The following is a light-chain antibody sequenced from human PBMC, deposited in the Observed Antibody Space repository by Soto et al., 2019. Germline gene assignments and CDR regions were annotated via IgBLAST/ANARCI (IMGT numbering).Light chain of an antibody. Sequence: EIVLTQSPGTLSLSPGERATLSCRASQSVSSTYLAWYQQKTGQDPRLLVYGASSRATGIPDRFSGSGSGTDFTLTISRLEPEDFAVYYCQQYGSSPPYTFGQGTKLEIK. J-gene: IGKJ2*01. CDR3: QQYGSSPPYT. CDR2: GAS. V-gene: IGKV3-20*01. CDR1: QSVSSTY.